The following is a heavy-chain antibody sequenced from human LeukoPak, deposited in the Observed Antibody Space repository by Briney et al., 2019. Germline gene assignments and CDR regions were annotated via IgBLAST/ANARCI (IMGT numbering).Heavy chain of an antibody. Sequence: SETLSPTCTVSGGSISSYYWSWIRQPAGKGLEWTGRIYTSGSTNYNASLKSRVSMSVDTSKNQFSLKLSSVTAADTAVFYCARENSGSYREFDYWGQGTLVTVSS. D-gene: IGHD1-26*01. CDR3: ARENSGSYREFDY. V-gene: IGHV4-4*07. CDR2: IYTSGST. J-gene: IGHJ4*02. CDR1: GGSISSYY.